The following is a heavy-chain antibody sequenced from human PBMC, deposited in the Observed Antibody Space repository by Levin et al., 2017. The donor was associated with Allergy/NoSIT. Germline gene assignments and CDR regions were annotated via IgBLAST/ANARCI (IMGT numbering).Heavy chain of an antibody. D-gene: IGHD3-10*01. CDR2: ISWDSDNV. J-gene: IGHJ6*02. CDR3: AKEYYYGSGNFPYYFGIDV. Sequence: QPGGSLRLSCAASGFAFDDYAMHWVRQVPGKGLEWLSSISWDSDNVAYADSVKGRFTISRDNAKNSLTLEMNSLRPEDTAFYYCAKEYYYGSGNFPYYFGIDVWGQGTTVTVSS. CDR1: GFAFDDYA. V-gene: IGHV3-9*01.